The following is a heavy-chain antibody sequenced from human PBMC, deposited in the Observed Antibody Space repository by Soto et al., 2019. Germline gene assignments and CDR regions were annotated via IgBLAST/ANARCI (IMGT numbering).Heavy chain of an antibody. CDR1: GFIFTSSS. J-gene: IGHJ4*01. D-gene: IGHD3-22*01. CDR2: ITVGTGST. Sequence: ASVKVSCKASGFIFTSSSVQWVRQARGQRLEWIGWITVGTGSTNYAQKFQERVTLTRDMSTSTAYMELSNLRSEDTALYYCAAGDSSGYYGGWGRGTQVTVSS. V-gene: IGHV1-58*01. CDR3: AAGDSSGYYGG.